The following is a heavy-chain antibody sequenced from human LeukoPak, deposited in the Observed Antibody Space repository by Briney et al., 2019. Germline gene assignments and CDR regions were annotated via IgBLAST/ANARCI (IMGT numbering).Heavy chain of an antibody. J-gene: IGHJ5*02. V-gene: IGHV3-53*01. CDR1: GFTVSSNY. D-gene: IGHD1-26*01. CDR2: IYSGGDT. Sequence: IQPGGSLRLSCAASGFTVSSNYMSWVRQAPGKGLEWVSVIYSGGDTYYADSVKGRFTISRDNSKNTLYLQMNSLRAEDTAVYYCARRGSYYAGWFDPWGQGTLVTVSS. CDR3: ARRGSYYAGWFDP.